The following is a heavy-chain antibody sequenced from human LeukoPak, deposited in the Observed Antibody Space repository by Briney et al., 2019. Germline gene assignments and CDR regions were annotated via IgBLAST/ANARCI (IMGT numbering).Heavy chain of an antibody. CDR1: GFTFSSYA. Sequence: GGSLRLSCAASGFTFSSYAMSWVRQAPGKGLEWVSAISGSGGSTYYADSVKGRFTISRDNSKNTLYLQMNSLRAEDTAVYYCAARGYKTTVTQGASDYWGQGTLVTVSS. D-gene: IGHD4-17*01. J-gene: IGHJ4*02. CDR3: AARGYKTTVTQGASDY. CDR2: ISGSGGST. V-gene: IGHV3-23*01.